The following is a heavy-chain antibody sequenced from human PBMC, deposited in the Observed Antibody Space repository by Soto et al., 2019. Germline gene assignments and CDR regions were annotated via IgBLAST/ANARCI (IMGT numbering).Heavy chain of an antibody. CDR3: ARGGQCTSTSCYREFHRGMDV. J-gene: IGHJ6*02. D-gene: IGHD2-2*01. Sequence: QVQLVQSGTEVKRPGASVKVSCKASGYTFNSHGITWVRQAPGQGLEWMGWISGYNGNTNYEQNFLGRASLTTDTSSSTAYMELRGLRSDDTAVYYCARGGQCTSTSCYREFHRGMDVWGQGTTVIVSS. V-gene: IGHV1-18*04. CDR2: ISGYNGNT. CDR1: GYTFNSHG.